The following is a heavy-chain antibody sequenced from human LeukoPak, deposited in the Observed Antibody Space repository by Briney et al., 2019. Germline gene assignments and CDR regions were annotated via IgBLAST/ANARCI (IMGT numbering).Heavy chain of an antibody. Sequence: ASVTVSCKASGGTFSSYDINWVRQATGQGLEWMGWMNPNSGNTGYAQKFQGRVTMTRNTSISTAYMELSSLRSEDTAVYYCARVGGDWQFDPWGQGTLVTVSS. CDR3: ARVGGDWQFDP. V-gene: IGHV1-8*02. CDR2: MNPNSGNT. CDR1: GGTFSSYD. D-gene: IGHD2-21*02. J-gene: IGHJ5*02.